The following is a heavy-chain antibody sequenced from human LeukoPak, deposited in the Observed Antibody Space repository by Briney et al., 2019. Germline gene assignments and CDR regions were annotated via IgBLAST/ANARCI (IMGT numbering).Heavy chain of an antibody. CDR2: IYPGDSDT. Sequence: GESLKISCKGSGYSFTSYWIGWVRQMPGKGLEWMGIIYPGDSDTRYSPSFQGQVTISADKSISTAYLQWSSLKASDTAMYYCATSGYYYDSSGLFDYWGQGTLVTVSS. J-gene: IGHJ4*02. CDR3: ATSGYYYDSSGLFDY. V-gene: IGHV5-51*01. D-gene: IGHD3-22*01. CDR1: GYSFTSYW.